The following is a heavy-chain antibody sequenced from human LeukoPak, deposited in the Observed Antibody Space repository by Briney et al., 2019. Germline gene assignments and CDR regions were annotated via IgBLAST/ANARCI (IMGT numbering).Heavy chain of an antibody. CDR1: AYSISSNNW. CDR3: VKKVAGVTWFDS. D-gene: IGHD2-21*02. J-gene: IGHJ5*01. V-gene: IGHV4-28*01. Sequence: SDTLSLTCAVSAYSISSNNWWAWIRQPPGRGLEWIGYIYYSGDTHYNPSLKSRVTMSADTSKNQFSLELRSVTAVDTAVYYCVKKVAGVTWFDSWGQGTLVTVSS. CDR2: IYYSGDT.